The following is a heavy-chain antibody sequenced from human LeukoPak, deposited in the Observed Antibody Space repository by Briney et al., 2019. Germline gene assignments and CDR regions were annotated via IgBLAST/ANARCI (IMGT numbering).Heavy chain of an antibody. D-gene: IGHD4-17*01. Sequence: SQTLSLTCTVSGGSISSGGYYLSWIPPHPGNGLEWLGYIYYSGSTYYNPSLKSRVTISVDTSKNQFSLKLSSVTAADTAVYYCARDEDYGDYESAFDIWGQGTMVTVSS. CDR3: ARDEDYGDYESAFDI. J-gene: IGHJ3*02. CDR2: IYYSGST. CDR1: GGSISSGGYY. V-gene: IGHV4-30-4*08.